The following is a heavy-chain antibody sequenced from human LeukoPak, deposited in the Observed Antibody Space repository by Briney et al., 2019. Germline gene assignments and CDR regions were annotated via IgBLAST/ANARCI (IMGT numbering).Heavy chain of an antibody. J-gene: IGHJ4*02. CDR1: GFTFSNNW. Sequence: GGSLRLSCAASGFTFSNNWMHWVRQAPGKGLVWVSRINSDGRTTTYADSVKGRFTISRDNAENTLYLQMNSLRAEDTAVYYCARDGSLPDYWGQGTLVTVSS. CDR3: ARDGSLPDY. CDR2: INSDGRTT. V-gene: IGHV3-74*01.